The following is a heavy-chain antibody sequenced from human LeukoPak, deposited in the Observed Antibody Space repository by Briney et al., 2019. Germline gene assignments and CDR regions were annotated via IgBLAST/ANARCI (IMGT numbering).Heavy chain of an antibody. Sequence: SETLSLTRTVSGGSISSYYWSWIRQPPGKGLEWIGYIYTSGSTNYNPSLKSRVTISVDTSKNQFSLKLSSVTAADTAVYYCASGIVVVVAGAFDIWGQGTMVTVSS. D-gene: IGHD2-15*01. CDR1: GGSISSYY. J-gene: IGHJ3*02. CDR2: IYTSGST. V-gene: IGHV4-4*09. CDR3: ASGIVVVVAGAFDI.